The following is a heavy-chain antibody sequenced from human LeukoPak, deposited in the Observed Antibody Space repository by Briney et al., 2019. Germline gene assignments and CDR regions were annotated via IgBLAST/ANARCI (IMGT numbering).Heavy chain of an antibody. CDR1: GFTFSSYA. CDR3: ATMIVVVINMGTFDY. J-gene: IGHJ4*02. CDR2: ISSNGGST. V-gene: IGHV3-64D*06. D-gene: IGHD3-22*01. Sequence: PGGSLRLSCSASGFTFSSYAMHWVRQAPGKGLEYVPAISSNGGSTYYADSVKGRFTISRDNSKNTLYLQMSSLRAEDTAVYYCATMIVVVINMGTFDYWGQGTLVTVSS.